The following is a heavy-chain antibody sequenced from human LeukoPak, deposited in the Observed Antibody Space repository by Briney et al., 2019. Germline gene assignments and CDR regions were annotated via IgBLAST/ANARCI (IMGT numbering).Heavy chain of an antibody. V-gene: IGHV4-31*03. Sequence: PSETLSLTCTVSGGSISSGGYYWSWIRQHPGKGLEWIGYIYYSGSTYYNPSLKSRVTISVDTSKNQFSLKLSSVTAADTAVYYCAGADPYYYYYGMDVWGQGTTVTVSS. J-gene: IGHJ6*02. CDR2: IYYSGST. CDR1: GGSISSGGYY. CDR3: AGADPYYYYYGMDV.